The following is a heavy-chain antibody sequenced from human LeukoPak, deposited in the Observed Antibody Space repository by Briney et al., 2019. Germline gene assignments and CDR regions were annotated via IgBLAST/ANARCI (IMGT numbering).Heavy chain of an antibody. V-gene: IGHV4-39*07. D-gene: IGHD3-10*01. CDR3: ARVTYNGYQHFDY. J-gene: IGHJ4*02. Sequence: PSETLSLTCIASGGSISTNTYYWGWIRLPPGKGLEWIGEIHHRGTTYYNPSLRSRVTISVDTSKNQFSLRLTSVTAADTAVYYCARVTYNGYQHFDYWGRGNLVTVS. CDR2: IHHRGTT. CDR1: GGSISTNTYY.